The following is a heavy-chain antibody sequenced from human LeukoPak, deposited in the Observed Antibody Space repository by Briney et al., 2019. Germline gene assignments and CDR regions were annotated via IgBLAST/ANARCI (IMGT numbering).Heavy chain of an antibody. CDR3: TKELHVAVAVADYYYFYMDV. Sequence: GGSLRLSCAASGFAFSSFAMGWVRQSPGKGREWLSTINGGGNTTFYADSVKGRFTISRDNSKNTLYLHMDSLRPDDTAIYYCTKELHVAVAVADYYYFYMDVWGRGTAVTVSS. D-gene: IGHD6-19*01. CDR2: INGGGNTT. CDR1: GFAFSSFA. J-gene: IGHJ6*03. V-gene: IGHV3-23*01.